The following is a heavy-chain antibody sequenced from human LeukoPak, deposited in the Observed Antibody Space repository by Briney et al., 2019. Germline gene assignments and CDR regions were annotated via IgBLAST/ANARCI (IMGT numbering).Heavy chain of an antibody. CDR2: ISGYNGNT. V-gene: IGHV1-18*01. D-gene: IGHD5-18*01. Sequence: ASVKVSCKASGYTSTNYAISWVRQAPGQGLEWMGWISGYNGNTKYAQKVQGRVTMTTDTSTSTAYMELRSLRTEDTAVYYCARGYSYGSDYYYGMDVWGQGTTVTVSS. J-gene: IGHJ6*02. CDR1: GYTSTNYA. CDR3: ARGYSYGSDYYYGMDV.